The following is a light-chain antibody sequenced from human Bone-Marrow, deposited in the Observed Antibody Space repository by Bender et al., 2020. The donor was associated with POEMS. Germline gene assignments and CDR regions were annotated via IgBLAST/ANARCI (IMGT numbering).Light chain of an antibody. CDR1: KLGEKY. Sequence: SYELTQPPSVSVSPGQTATITCSGDKLGEKYVCWYQQKSGQSPVLIIYQDNKRPSGIPERLSGSNSGNTATLTISGTQSMDEADYFCQAWDTNTAVFGGGTKLTVL. J-gene: IGLJ2*01. CDR2: QDN. CDR3: QAWDTNTAV. V-gene: IGLV3-1*01.